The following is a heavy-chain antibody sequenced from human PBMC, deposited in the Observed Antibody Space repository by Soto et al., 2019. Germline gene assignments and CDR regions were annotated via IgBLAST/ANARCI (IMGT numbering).Heavy chain of an antibody. CDR3: AGGFPLWFDP. V-gene: IGHV1-3*01. D-gene: IGHD3-3*01. CDR2: INAGNGNT. Sequence: ASVKVPCKASGYTFTSYAIDWVRQAPGQRLEWMGWINAGNGNTKYSQKFQGRVTITRDTSASTAYMELSSLRSEDTAVYYCAGGFPLWFDPWGQGTLVTVSS. J-gene: IGHJ5*02. CDR1: GYTFTSYA.